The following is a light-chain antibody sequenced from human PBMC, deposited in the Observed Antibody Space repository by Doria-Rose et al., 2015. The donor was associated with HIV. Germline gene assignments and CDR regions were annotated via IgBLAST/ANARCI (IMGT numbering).Light chain of an antibody. J-gene: IGKJ1*01. CDR3: QQYNSYWT. Sequence: LAWYQQIPGKAPKLLIYEASSLGSGVPSRFSGSGSGTEFTLTISSLQPDDFATYYCQQYNSYWTFGQGTKVEIK. CDR2: EAS. V-gene: IGKV1-5*03.